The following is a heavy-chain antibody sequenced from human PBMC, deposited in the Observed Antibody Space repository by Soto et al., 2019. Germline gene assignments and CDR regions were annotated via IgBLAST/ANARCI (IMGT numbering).Heavy chain of an antibody. D-gene: IGHD1-7*01. Sequence: RQLPGKGLEWIGEFSESGSTNYNPSLKSRVTISEDMSKSQFSLKLSSVTAADTAVYYCAPGTLHFPLAARGQARMITDV. J-gene: IGHJ3*01. V-gene: IGHV4-34*01. CDR3: APGTLHFPLAARGQARMITDV. CDR2: FSESGST.